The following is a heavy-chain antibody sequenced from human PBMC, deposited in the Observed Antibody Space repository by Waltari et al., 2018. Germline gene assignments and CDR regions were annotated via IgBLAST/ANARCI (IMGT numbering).Heavy chain of an antibody. CDR1: GFTFSSYG. Sequence: QVQLVESGGGVVQPGGSLRLSCAASGFTFSSYGMHWLRPAPGKGLEWVAFIRYDGSNKYYADSVKGRFTISRDNSKNTLYLQMNSLRAEDTAVYYCAKSRHGSGSYYYYYGMDVWGQGTTVTVSS. D-gene: IGHD1-26*01. J-gene: IGHJ6*02. V-gene: IGHV3-30*02. CDR2: IRYDGSNK. CDR3: AKSRHGSGSYYYYYGMDV.